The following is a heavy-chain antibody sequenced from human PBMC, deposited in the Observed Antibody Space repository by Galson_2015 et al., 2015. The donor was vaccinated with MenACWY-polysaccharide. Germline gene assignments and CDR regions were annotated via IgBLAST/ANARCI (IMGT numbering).Heavy chain of an antibody. CDR3: ARQDGYALFFFDP. D-gene: IGHD5-24*01. CDR2: INPGDSDT. CDR1: GYSFSYW. Sequence: QSGAEVKKPGESLKISCKGSGYSFSYWIAWVRQMPGKGLEWMGVINPGDSDTRYSPSFQGQVTISADKSISTVYLQWSSLKASDTAMYYCARQDGYALFFFDPWGQGTLVTVSS. J-gene: IGHJ5*02. V-gene: IGHV5-51*01.